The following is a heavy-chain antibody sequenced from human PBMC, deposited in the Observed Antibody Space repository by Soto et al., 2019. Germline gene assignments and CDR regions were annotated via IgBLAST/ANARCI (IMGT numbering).Heavy chain of an antibody. CDR1: GGSVSSSSYY. CDR2: IYFGGST. Sequence: SETLSLTCTVSGGSVSSSSYYWSWIRQPPGKGLEWIGTIYFGGSTYYNPSLKSRVTISVDSSKSQFSLKLSSVTAADTAVYYCASLLYYDSSGFYHYFDYWGQGTLVTVSS. V-gene: IGHV4-39*01. J-gene: IGHJ4*02. CDR3: ASLLYYDSSGFYHYFDY. D-gene: IGHD3-22*01.